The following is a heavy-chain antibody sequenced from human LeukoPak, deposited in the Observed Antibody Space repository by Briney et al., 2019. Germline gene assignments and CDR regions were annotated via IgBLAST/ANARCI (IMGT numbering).Heavy chain of an antibody. CDR1: GGSISSYY. Sequence: PSETLSLTCTVSGGSISSYYWSWIRQPPGKGLEWIGYIYYSGSTNYNPSLKSRVTISVDTSKNQFSLKLSSVTAADTAVYYCARAETHYDVLTGHNGNYYYGMDVWGQGTTVTVSS. D-gene: IGHD3-9*01. J-gene: IGHJ6*02. CDR2: IYYSGST. V-gene: IGHV4-59*01. CDR3: ARAETHYDVLTGHNGNYYYGMDV.